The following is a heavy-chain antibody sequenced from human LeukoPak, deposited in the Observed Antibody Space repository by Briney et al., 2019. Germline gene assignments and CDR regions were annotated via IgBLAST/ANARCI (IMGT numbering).Heavy chain of an antibody. J-gene: IGHJ1*01. Sequence: SETLSLTCAVYGGSLSGYYWSWIRQPPGKGLEWIGEINHSGSTNYNPSLKSRVTMSVDTSKNQFSLKLSSVTAADTAVYYCARGLPLNHWGQGTLVTVSS. CDR1: GGSLSGYY. V-gene: IGHV4-34*01. CDR2: INHSGST. CDR3: ARGLPLNH.